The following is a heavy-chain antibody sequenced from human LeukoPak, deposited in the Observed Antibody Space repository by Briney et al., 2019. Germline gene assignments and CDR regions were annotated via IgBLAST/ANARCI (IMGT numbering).Heavy chain of an antibody. CDR1: GGSFSGYY. CDR3: AGGVVPAAI. Sequence: PSETLSLTCAVYGGSFSGYYWSWIRHLPGKGLEWIGEFIHIGSTNYNPSHKRRVTISVDTPKNQFSLKPNSGTAADTAVYYCAGGVVPAAIWGQGTLVTVSS. CDR2: FIHIGST. V-gene: IGHV4-34*12. J-gene: IGHJ4*02. D-gene: IGHD2-2*01.